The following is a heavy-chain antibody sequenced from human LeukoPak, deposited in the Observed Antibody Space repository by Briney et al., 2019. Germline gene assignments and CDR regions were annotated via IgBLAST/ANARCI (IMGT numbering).Heavy chain of an antibody. D-gene: IGHD3-22*01. CDR2: ISWNSGSI. V-gene: IGHV3-9*01. CDR1: GFTFDDYA. CDR3: AKGYCYDSSGYYFSGDAFDI. Sequence: GRSLRLSCAASGFTFDDYAMHWVRQAPGKGLEWVSGISWNSGSIGYADSVKGRFTISRDNAKNSLYLQMNSLRAEDTALYYCAKGYCYDSSGYYFSGDAFDIWGQGTMVTVSS. J-gene: IGHJ3*02.